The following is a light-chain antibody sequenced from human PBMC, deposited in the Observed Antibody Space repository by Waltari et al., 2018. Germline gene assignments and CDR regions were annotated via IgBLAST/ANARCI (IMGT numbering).Light chain of an antibody. V-gene: IGLV3-21*02. CDR3: QVWDSTINFRV. J-gene: IGLJ3*02. CDR2: DDT. CDR1: NIVRRG. Sequence: SYVLTQPPSVSVAPGQTATFSCGGNNIVRRGLHWYQQMPGQAPVPVVYDDTDRPSGIPERFSGSHSGNTATLTIIRVEAGDEADYYCQVWDSTINFRVFGGGTKLTVL.